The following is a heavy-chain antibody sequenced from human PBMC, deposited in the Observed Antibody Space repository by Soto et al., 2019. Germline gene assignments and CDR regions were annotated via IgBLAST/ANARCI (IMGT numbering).Heavy chain of an antibody. CDR1: GFTFSDYY. Sequence: PGGSLRLSCAASGFTFSDYYMSWIRQAPGKGLEWVSYISSSGSTIYYADSVKGRFTISRDNAKNSLYLQMNSLRAEDTAVYYCARRDYYDSSGYYPNWGQGTLVTVSS. V-gene: IGHV3-11*01. CDR2: ISSSGSTI. J-gene: IGHJ4*02. D-gene: IGHD3-22*01. CDR3: ARRDYYDSSGYYPN.